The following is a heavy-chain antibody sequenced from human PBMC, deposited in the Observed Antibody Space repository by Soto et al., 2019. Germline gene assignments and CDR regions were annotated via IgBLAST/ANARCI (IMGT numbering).Heavy chain of an antibody. D-gene: IGHD6-13*01. CDR3: ARDVAAAGHYYYYYGMDV. CDR1: VYTFTCYY. V-gene: IGHV1-2*04. Sequence: XSVKVSCKASVYTFTCYYMHWVRQAPGQGLEWMGWINPNSGGTNYAQKFQGWVTMTRDTSISTAYMELSRLRSDDTAVYYCARDVAAAGHYYYYYGMDVWDQGTTVTVSS. J-gene: IGHJ6*02. CDR2: INPNSGGT.